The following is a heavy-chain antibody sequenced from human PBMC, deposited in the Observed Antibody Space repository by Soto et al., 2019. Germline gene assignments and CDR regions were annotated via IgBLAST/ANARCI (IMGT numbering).Heavy chain of an antibody. D-gene: IGHD3-22*01. Sequence: QVHLAESGGGVVQPGRSLRLSCAGSGFTFSSYAMHWVRQAPGKGLEWVAVISNDGSYKYYADSLKGRFIISRDNSKNTLYLQMNRLRAEDTAVYYCAKDLYYYDSSLDDYWGPGTLVSVAS. CDR3: AKDLYYYDSSLDDY. J-gene: IGHJ4*02. V-gene: IGHV3-30*18. CDR2: ISNDGSYK. CDR1: GFTFSSYA.